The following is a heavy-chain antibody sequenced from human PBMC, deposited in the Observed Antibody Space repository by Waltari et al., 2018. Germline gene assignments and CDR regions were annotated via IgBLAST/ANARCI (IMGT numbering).Heavy chain of an antibody. V-gene: IGHV5-51*01. CDR3: ARRAYGDVHYYYYYYMDV. CDR1: GYSFPSYW. J-gene: IGHJ6*03. CDR2: IYPGDSDT. D-gene: IGHD4-17*01. Sequence: EVQLVQSGAEVKKPGESLKISCKGSGYSFPSYWIGWVRQMPGKGLEWMGIIYPGDSDTRYSPSFQGQVTISADKSISTAYLQWSSLKASDTAMYYCARRAYGDVHYYYYYYMDVWGKGTTVTVSS.